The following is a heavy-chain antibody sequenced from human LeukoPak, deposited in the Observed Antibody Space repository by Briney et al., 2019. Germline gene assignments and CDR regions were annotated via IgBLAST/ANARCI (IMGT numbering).Heavy chain of an antibody. Sequence: TSETLSLTCTVSGGSISSSSYYWGWIRQPPGKGLEWIGSIYYSGSTYYNPSLKSRVTISVDTSKNQFSLKLSSVTAADTAVYYCALSSYYDFWSGYFPDYWGQGTLVTVSS. CDR2: IYYSGST. D-gene: IGHD3-3*01. J-gene: IGHJ4*02. CDR3: ALSSYYDFWSGYFPDY. V-gene: IGHV4-39*01. CDR1: GGSISSSSYY.